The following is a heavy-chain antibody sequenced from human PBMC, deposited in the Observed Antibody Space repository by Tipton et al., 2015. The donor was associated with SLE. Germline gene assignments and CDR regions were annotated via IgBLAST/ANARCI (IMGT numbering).Heavy chain of an antibody. D-gene: IGHD6-19*01. V-gene: IGHV4-59*08. CDR1: GGSISSHY. CDR3: ARPGIAVAGGGWYFDL. CDR2: ISYSGST. Sequence: TLSLTCTVSGGSISSHYWSWIRQPPGKGLEWIGYISYSGSTNYNHSLKSRVTISVDTSKNQFSLKLSSVTAADTAVYYCARPGIAVAGGGWYFDLWGRGTLVTVSS. J-gene: IGHJ2*01.